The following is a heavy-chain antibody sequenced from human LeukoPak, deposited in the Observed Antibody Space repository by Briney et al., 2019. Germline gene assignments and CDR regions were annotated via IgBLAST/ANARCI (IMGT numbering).Heavy chain of an antibody. Sequence: SETLSLTCAVYGGSFSGYYWSWIRQTPGKGLEWIGEINHSGSINYNPSLKSRVTISVDTSKNQFSLKLSSVTAADTAVYHCASSYYDILTGYPYFDYWGQGTLVTVSS. CDR2: INHSGSI. V-gene: IGHV4-34*01. J-gene: IGHJ4*02. CDR3: ASSYYDILTGYPYFDY. CDR1: GGSFSGYY. D-gene: IGHD3-9*01.